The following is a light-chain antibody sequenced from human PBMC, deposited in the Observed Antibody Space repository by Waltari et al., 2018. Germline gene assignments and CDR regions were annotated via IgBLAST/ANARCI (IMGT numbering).Light chain of an antibody. CDR1: QTLLNSNGYNY. CDR2: SGS. Sequence: DVVMTQSPLFLPVTPGEPASISCRSSQTLLNSNGYNYLDWFLQKPGQSPQLLIYSGSKRASGVPDRCSGSGSGTDFTLKISRVEAEDVGIYYCMQALQSPLTFGGGTKVEIK. CDR3: MQALQSPLT. V-gene: IGKV2-28*01. J-gene: IGKJ4*01.